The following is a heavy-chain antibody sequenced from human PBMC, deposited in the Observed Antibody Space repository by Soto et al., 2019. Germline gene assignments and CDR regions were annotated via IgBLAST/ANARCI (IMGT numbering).Heavy chain of an antibody. CDR3: ATHNWNDFERDYYFDY. Sequence: SETLSLTCTVSGGSISSSSYYWGWIRQPPGKGLEWIGSIYYSGSTYYNPSLKSRVTISVDTSKNQYSLKLSSVTAADTAVYYYATHNWNDFERDYYFDYWGQGTLVTVSS. CDR2: IYYSGST. J-gene: IGHJ4*02. CDR1: GGSISSSSYY. D-gene: IGHD1-20*01. V-gene: IGHV4-39*01.